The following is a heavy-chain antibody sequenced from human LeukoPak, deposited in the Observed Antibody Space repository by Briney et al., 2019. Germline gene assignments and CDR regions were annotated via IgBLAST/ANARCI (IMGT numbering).Heavy chain of an antibody. V-gene: IGHV1-18*01. CDR2: IRTYSGDT. CDR1: GYTFTNYA. CDR3: ARVTTGWYAAMDFDY. Sequence: ASVKVSCKASGYTFTNYAISWVRQAPGQGLEWLGWIRTYSGDTNFAQNLQGRVTMTTDISTSTVYMELRSLRSDDTAVYYCARVTTGWYAAMDFDYWGQGTLVTVSS. J-gene: IGHJ4*02. D-gene: IGHD6-19*01.